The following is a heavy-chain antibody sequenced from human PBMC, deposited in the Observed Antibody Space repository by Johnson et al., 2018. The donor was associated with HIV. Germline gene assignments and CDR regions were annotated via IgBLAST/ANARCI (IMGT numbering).Heavy chain of an antibody. D-gene: IGHD1-7*01. CDR1: GFTFSNYD. J-gene: IGHJ3*02. V-gene: IGHV3-30*03. CDR3: AREATGTTNAFYM. CDR2: ISYDGTNK. Sequence: ASGFTFSNYDIHWVRQAPGKGLEWVAFISYDGTNKYYTDSLKGRFTISRDNAKNSLYLQMNSLRAEDTAVYYCAREATGTTNAFYMWGQGTMVTVSS.